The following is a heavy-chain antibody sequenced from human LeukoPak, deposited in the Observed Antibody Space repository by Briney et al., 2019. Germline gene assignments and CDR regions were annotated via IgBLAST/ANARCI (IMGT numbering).Heavy chain of an antibody. V-gene: IGHV3-23*01. CDR1: GFTFSSYA. Sequence: PGGSLRLSCAAPGFTFSSYAMSWVRQAPGKGLEWVSAISGSGGSTYYADSVKGRFTISRDNSKNTLYLQMNSLRAEDTAVYYCARGSYSSSWSNEFDPWGQGTLVTVSS. J-gene: IGHJ5*02. CDR3: ARGSYSSSWSNEFDP. D-gene: IGHD6-13*01. CDR2: ISGSGGST.